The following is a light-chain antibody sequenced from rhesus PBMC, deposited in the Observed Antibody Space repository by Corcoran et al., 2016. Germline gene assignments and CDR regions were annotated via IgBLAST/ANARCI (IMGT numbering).Light chain of an antibody. CDR1: QSVSSS. V-gene: IGKV3-53*02. J-gene: IGKJ3*01. Sequence: QVILTQSPATLSLSPGERATLSCRASQSVSSSLAWYQQKPGQAPRFLSYGASIRAIGIPDRFSGSGSGTEFTLTISSLEPEGFAVYYCQKYSRSPFPFGPGTKLDIK. CDR3: QKYSRSPFP. CDR2: GAS.